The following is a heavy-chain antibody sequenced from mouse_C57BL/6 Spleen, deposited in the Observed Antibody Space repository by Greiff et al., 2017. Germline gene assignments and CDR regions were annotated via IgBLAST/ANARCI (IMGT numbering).Heavy chain of an antibody. CDR3: ARGGYYYGSTFYYFDY. D-gene: IGHD1-1*01. V-gene: IGHV14-3*01. CDR2: IDPANGNT. Sequence: EVKLEESVAELVRPGASVKLSCTASGFNIKNTYMHWVKQRPEQGLEWIGRIDPANGNTKYAPKFQGKATITADTSSNTAYLQLSSLTSKDTAIYYYARGGYYYGSTFYYFDYWGQGTTLTVSS. CDR1: GFNIKNTY. J-gene: IGHJ2*01.